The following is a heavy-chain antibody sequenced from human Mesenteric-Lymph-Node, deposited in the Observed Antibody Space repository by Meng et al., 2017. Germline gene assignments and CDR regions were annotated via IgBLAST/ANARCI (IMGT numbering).Heavy chain of an antibody. CDR3: AKGEGASWYLY. CDR1: GFTFSNHW. J-gene: IGHJ4*02. Sequence: GESLKISCAASGFTFSNHWMSWVRQAPGKGLEWVANIKQDGNEYNYVDSVTGRFTISRDNARNSLYLQMNRLRVEDTAVYYCAKGEGASWYLYWGQGTLVTVSS. V-gene: IGHV3-7*03. D-gene: IGHD6-13*01. CDR2: IKQDGNEY.